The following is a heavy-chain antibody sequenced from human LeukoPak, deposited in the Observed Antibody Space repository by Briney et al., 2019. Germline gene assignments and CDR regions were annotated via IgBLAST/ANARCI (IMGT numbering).Heavy chain of an antibody. V-gene: IGHV3-11*01. CDR2: ISSSGSTI. D-gene: IGHD1-1*01. CDR3: ARLDSKYYFDY. J-gene: IGHJ4*02. CDR1: GFTFSDYY. Sequence: GGSLRLSCAASGFTFSDYYMSWIRQAPGKGLEWVSYISSSGSTIYYADSVKGRFTISRDNAKSSLYLQMNSLRAEDTAVYYCARLDSKYYFDYWGQGTLVTVSS.